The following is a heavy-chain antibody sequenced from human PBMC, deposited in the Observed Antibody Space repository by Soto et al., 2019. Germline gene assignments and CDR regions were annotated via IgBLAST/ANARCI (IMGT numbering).Heavy chain of an antibody. CDR1: GDSVSSNTAS. CDR3: AKGDNLGPKTGYAFDP. CDR2: TYFRSKWYN. Sequence: SQTLSLPCAISGDSVSSNTASWNWLRQSPSRGLEWLGRTYFRSKWYNDYAVSVKSRIIINPDTSNNQFSLQLNSVTPEDTAVYFCAKGDNLGPKTGYAFDPWGQGIMVTVSS. J-gene: IGHJ5*02. V-gene: IGHV6-1*01. D-gene: IGHD5-12*01.